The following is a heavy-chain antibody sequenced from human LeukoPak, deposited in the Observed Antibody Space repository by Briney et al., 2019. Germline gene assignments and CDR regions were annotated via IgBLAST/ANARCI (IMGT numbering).Heavy chain of an antibody. V-gene: IGHV3-66*01. CDR3: ARAPGGDYYGGLDY. D-gene: IGHD4-23*01. CDR1: GFTVSSNY. Sequence: PGGSLRLSCAASGFTVSSNYMTWVRQAPGKGLEWVSVICSGGSTYYADPVKGRFTISRDNSKNTLYLQMNSLRAEDTAVYYCARAPGGDYYGGLDYWGQGTLVTVSS. J-gene: IGHJ4*02. CDR2: ICSGGST.